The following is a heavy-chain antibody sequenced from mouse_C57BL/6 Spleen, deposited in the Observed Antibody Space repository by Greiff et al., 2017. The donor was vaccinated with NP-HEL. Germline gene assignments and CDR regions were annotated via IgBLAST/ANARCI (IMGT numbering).Heavy chain of an antibody. V-gene: IGHV5-16*01. CDR2: INYDGSST. CDR1: GFTFSDYY. J-gene: IGHJ2*01. CDR3: ARGYYDYDEGLDY. D-gene: IGHD2-4*01. Sequence: EVMLVESEGGLVQPGSSMKLSCTASGFTFSDYYMAWVRQVPEKGLEWVANINYDGSSTYYLDSLKSRFIISRDNAKNILYLQMSSLKSEDTATYYCARGYYDYDEGLDYWGQGTTLTVSS.